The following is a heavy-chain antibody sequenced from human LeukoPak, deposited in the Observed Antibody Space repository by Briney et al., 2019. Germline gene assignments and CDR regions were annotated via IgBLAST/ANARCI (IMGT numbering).Heavy chain of an antibody. V-gene: IGHV3-9*01. J-gene: IGHJ5*02. CDR2: ISLNGGSI. CDR3: AKYGSSLFDP. D-gene: IGHD2-2*01. Sequence: PGGSLRLSCAASGFTFDDYAMHWVRQAPGEGLEWVSGISLNGGSIGYADSVKGRFTISRDNAKNSLYLQMNSLRAEDTALYYCAKYGSSLFDPWGQGTLVTVSS. CDR1: GFTFDDYA.